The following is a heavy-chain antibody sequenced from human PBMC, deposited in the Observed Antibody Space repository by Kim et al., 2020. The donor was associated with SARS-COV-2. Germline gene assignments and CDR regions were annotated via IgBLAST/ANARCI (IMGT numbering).Heavy chain of an antibody. CDR1: GFTFSSYA. CDR3: AKVGSGGSCYSERTCRYFDY. Sequence: GGSLRLSCAASGFTFSSYAMSWVRQAPGKGLEWVSAISGSGGSTYYADSVKGRFTISRDNSKNTLYLQMNSLRAEDTAVYYCAKVGSGGSCYSERTCRYFDYWGQGTLVTVSS. V-gene: IGHV3-23*01. J-gene: IGHJ4*02. D-gene: IGHD2-15*01. CDR2: ISGSGGST.